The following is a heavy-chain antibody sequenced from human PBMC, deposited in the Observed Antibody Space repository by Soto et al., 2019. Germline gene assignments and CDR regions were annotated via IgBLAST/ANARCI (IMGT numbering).Heavy chain of an antibody. Sequence: ASVKVSCKASGYTFSSYYMHWVRQAPGQGLEWMGIINPDGGSTNYAQKFQGRVTMTRDTSTSTVYMELSSLRSEDTAVYYCARDLKYSYGSGDNWFAPWGQGTLVTVSS. V-gene: IGHV1-46*01. D-gene: IGHD3-10*01. CDR1: GYTFSSYY. J-gene: IGHJ5*02. CDR2: INPDGGST. CDR3: ARDLKYSYGSGDNWFAP.